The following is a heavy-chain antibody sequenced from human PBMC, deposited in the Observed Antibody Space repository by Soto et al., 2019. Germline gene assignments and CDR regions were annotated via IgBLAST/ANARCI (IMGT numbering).Heavy chain of an antibody. V-gene: IGHV3-23*01. CDR1: GFTFENFG. Sequence: GGSLRLSCAASGFTFENFGMSWVRQAPGKGLEWISSISGSGLDKYYAYSVKGRFTISRDNSKNTGYLELSNLRAEDAAVYHCAKNQGVELVPLATVDWFDPWGQGSVVTVSS. J-gene: IGHJ5*02. CDR3: AKNQGVELVPLATVDWFDP. CDR2: ISGSGLDK. D-gene: IGHD1-26*01.